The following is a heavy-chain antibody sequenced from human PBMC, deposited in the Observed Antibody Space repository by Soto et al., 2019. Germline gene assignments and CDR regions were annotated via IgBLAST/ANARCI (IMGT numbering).Heavy chain of an antibody. CDR1: GYTFTSYG. V-gene: IGHV1-18*01. J-gene: IGHJ1*01. Sequence: QVQLVQSGAEVKKHGASVKVSCKASGYTFTSYGISWVRQAPGKGLEWMGWISAYNGKTNYAQKLQGRVTMTTDTSTSKAYLELRSLRSADTAVYYCAAGDYQVEYCQHWCQGTLVTVAS. CDR2: ISAYNGKT. CDR3: AAGDYQVEYCQH. D-gene: IGHD4-17*01.